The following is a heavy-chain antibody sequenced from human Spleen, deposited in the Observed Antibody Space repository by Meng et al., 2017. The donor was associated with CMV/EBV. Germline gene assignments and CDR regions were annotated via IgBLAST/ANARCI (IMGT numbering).Heavy chain of an antibody. CDR1: GGFFSGYD. Sequence: YGGFFSGYDWSVNRQPPGKGMEWIEEIKHSGRTNFNPVIKRRVTISVDTSKNEFSLKLTSVTAEDTAVYYCETRRVRLRYNWIDPWGQGTLVTVSS. CDR2: IKHSGRT. CDR3: ETRRVRLRYNWIDP. J-gene: IGHJ5*02. V-gene: IGHV4-34*01. D-gene: IGHD4-17*01.